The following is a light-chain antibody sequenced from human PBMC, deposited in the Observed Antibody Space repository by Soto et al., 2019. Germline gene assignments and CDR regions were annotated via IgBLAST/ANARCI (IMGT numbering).Light chain of an antibody. CDR3: SSYTSSSTLV. Sequence: SALTQPASVSGSPGQSITISCTGTGSDVGGYNYVSWYQQHPGKAPKLMIYEVSNRPSGVSNRFSGSKSGNTASLTISGLQAEDEADYHCSSYTSSSTLVFGGGTKLTVL. V-gene: IGLV2-14*01. CDR2: EVS. CDR1: GSDVGGYNY. J-gene: IGLJ2*01.